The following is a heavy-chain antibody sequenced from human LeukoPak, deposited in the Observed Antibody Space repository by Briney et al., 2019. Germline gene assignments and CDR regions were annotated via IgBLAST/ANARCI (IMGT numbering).Heavy chain of an antibody. CDR1: GYIFTVYY. V-gene: IGHV1-46*01. Sequence: ASVKVSCKASGYIFTVYYMHWVRQAPGQGLEWMGVLNLSGDGASYTQKFQGRVTMTRDMSTSTVFMELSSLRSEDTAVYFCAREPPSTGYYDYWGQGTLVTVSS. D-gene: IGHD1-1*01. CDR3: AREPPSTGYYDY. CDR2: LNLSGDGA. J-gene: IGHJ4*02.